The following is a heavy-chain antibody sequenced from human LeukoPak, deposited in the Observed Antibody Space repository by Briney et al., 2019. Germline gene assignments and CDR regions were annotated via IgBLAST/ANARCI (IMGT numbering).Heavy chain of an antibody. D-gene: IGHD3-3*01. CDR2: ISGSGGST. Sequence: GGSLRLSCAASGFTFSSYAMSWVRQAPGKGLEWVSAISGSGGSTYYADSVKGRFTISRDNSKNTLYLQMNSLIAEDTAVYYCAKVGSNYDFWSCYFNDYYYYYMDVWGKGTTVTVSS. CDR1: GFTFSSYA. J-gene: IGHJ6*03. V-gene: IGHV3-23*01. CDR3: AKVGSNYDFWSCYFNDYYYYYMDV.